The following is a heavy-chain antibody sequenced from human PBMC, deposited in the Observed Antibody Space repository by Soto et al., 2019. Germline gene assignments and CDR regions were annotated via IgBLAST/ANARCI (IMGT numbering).Heavy chain of an antibody. CDR3: GRGVYSGSSADY. D-gene: IGHD1-26*01. J-gene: IGHJ4*02. V-gene: IGHV3-66*01. CDR2: IYSGGTT. CDR1: GFIVSSNY. Sequence: EVQLVESGGDLVQPGGSLRLSCAASGFIVSSNYMNWVRQGPGKGLEWVSIIYSGGTTYYTDSVKGRFTISTDNSKNTLYLQMNSLRAEDTAVYYCGRGVYSGSSADYWGQGTLATVSS.